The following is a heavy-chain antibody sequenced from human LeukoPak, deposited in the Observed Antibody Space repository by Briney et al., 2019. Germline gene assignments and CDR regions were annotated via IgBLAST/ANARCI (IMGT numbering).Heavy chain of an antibody. V-gene: IGHV1-3*01. CDR2: INAGNGNT. CDR1: GYTFTSYA. J-gene: IGHJ4*02. D-gene: IGHD3-16*02. Sequence: ASVTVSCKASGYTFTSYAMNWVRQAPGQRLEWMGWINAGNGNTKYSQKFQGRVTITRDTSASTAYMELSSLRSEDTAVYYCARDHYDYVWGSYLFGYWGQGTLVTVSS. CDR3: ARDHYDYVWGSYLFGY.